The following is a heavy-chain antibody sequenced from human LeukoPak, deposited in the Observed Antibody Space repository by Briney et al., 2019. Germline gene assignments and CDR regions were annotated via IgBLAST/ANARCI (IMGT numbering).Heavy chain of an antibody. D-gene: IGHD3-22*01. Sequence: SETLSLTCAVYGGSFSGYYWSLIRQPPGKGLEWIGEINHSGSTNYNPSLKSRVTISVDTSKNQFSLKLSSVTAADTAVYYCARHATRYYYDSSGYSPDYYYYMDVWGKGTTVTISS. CDR3: ARHATRYYYDSSGYSPDYYYYMDV. CDR1: GGSFSGYY. CDR2: INHSGST. J-gene: IGHJ6*03. V-gene: IGHV4-34*01.